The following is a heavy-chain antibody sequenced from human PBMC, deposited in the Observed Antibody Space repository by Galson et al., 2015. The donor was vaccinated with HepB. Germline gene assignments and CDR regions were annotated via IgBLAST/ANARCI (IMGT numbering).Heavy chain of an antibody. CDR1: GLIVSHNY. CDR3: TRSNPAPGTWWFDP. CDR2: IYTGGNT. D-gene: IGHD6-13*01. Sequence: SLRLSCAASGLIVSHNYMSWVRQAPGKGLEWVSVIYTGGNTDYAESVKGRFTISRDTSKNTMFLQMNSLRAEDTAVYYCTRSNPAPGTWWFDPWGQGTLVSVSS. V-gene: IGHV3-53*01. J-gene: IGHJ5*02.